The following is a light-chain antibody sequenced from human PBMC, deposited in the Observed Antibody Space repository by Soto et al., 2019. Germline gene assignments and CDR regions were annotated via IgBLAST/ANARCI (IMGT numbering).Light chain of an antibody. Sequence: EIVMTQSPATLSVSPGESATLSCRASQSIGITVAWYQQKPGQAPRLRIYGPSTRVTGIPARFSGSGPGTDFTLTITSLQSEDFAIYYCQLYNNWRRGTLGQGTKLEIK. CDR3: QLYNNWRRGT. CDR2: GPS. CDR1: QSIGIT. V-gene: IGKV3-15*01. J-gene: IGKJ2*02.